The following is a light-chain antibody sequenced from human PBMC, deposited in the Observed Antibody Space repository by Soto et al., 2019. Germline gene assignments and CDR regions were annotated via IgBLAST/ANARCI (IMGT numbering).Light chain of an antibody. Sequence: QSVLTQPPSASGSPGQSVTISCTGTSSDVGGYNYVSWYQQHPGKPPKLMIYEVTKRPSGVPDRFSGSKSGNTASLTVSGLQAEDEADYYCSSYPGSNNFGVFGGGTKLTVL. J-gene: IGLJ3*02. CDR2: EVT. CDR3: SSYPGSNNFGV. CDR1: SSDVGGYNY. V-gene: IGLV2-8*01.